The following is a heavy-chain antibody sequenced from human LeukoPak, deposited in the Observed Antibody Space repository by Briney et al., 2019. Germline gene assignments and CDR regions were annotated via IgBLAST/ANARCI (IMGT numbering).Heavy chain of an antibody. CDR2: FDPEDGET. CDR1: GYTLTELS. CDR3: ATMIVVVRVFDY. D-gene: IGHD3-22*01. J-gene: IGHJ4*02. V-gene: IGHV1-24*01. Sequence: ASVKVSCKVSGYTLTELSMHWVRQAPGKGLEGMGGFDPEDGETIYAQKFQGRVTMTEDTSTDTAYMELSSLRSEDTAVYYCATMIVVVRVFDYWGQGTLVTVSS.